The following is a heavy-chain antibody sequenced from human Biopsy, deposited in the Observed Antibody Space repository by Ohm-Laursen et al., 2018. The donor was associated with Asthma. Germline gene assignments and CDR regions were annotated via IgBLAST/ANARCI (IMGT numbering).Heavy chain of an antibody. CDR3: AKDVFPGWELRRGPDY. CDR1: EFTFSNYG. D-gene: IGHD1-26*01. Sequence: SLRLSCTASEFTFSNYGMHWVRQAPGKGLDWVAVISFDGSNKNYTDSVKGRFTISRDNSRNTLHLQMNSLRAEDTAVYYCAKDVFPGWELRRGPDYWGQGTLVTVSS. J-gene: IGHJ4*02. V-gene: IGHV3-30*18. CDR2: ISFDGSNK.